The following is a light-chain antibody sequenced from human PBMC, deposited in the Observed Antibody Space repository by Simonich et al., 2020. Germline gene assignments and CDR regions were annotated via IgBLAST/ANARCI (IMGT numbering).Light chain of an antibody. CDR3: SSYTSSSTLV. CDR1: SSDVGGYNY. Sequence: QSALTQPASVSGSPGQSITISCTGTSSDVGGYNYVSWYQQHPAQAPKLMIYDVRKRPSGVSNRFSGTKSGNTASLTISGLQAEDEADYYCSSYTSSSTLVFGGGTKLTVL. V-gene: IGLV2-14*01. J-gene: IGLJ2*01. CDR2: DVR.